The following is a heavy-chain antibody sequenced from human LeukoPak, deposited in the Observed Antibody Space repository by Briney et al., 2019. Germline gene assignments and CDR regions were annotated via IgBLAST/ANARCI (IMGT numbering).Heavy chain of an antibody. CDR1: GFTFSSYA. D-gene: IGHD4-17*01. CDR3: AKSSWSVTPGYFDY. Sequence: GGSLRLSCAASGFTFSSYAMGWVRQTPGKGLEWVSTISGSGGSTYYADSVKGRFTISRDNSKNTLYLQMNSLRAEDTAIYYCAKSSWSVTPGYFDYWGQGTLVTVSS. J-gene: IGHJ4*02. CDR2: ISGSGGST. V-gene: IGHV3-23*01.